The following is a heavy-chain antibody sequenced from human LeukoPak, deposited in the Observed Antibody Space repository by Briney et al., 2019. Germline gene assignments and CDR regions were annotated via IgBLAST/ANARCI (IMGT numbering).Heavy chain of an antibody. J-gene: IGHJ4*02. Sequence: GGSLRLSCAASGFTFSSHWMHWVRQAPGKGLVWVSRINSDGSSTTYADSVKGRFTISRDNAKNTVYVQMNSLRGEDTAVYFCARGPYYYDSSGFHVPKALDYWGQGTLVTVSS. CDR2: INSDGSST. V-gene: IGHV3-74*03. D-gene: IGHD3-22*01. CDR1: GFTFSSHW. CDR3: ARGPYYYDSSGFHVPKALDY.